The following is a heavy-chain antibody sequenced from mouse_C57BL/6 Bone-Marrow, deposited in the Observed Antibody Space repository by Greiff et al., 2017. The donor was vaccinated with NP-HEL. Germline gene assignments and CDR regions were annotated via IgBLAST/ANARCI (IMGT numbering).Heavy chain of an antibody. CDR2: IYPGNSDT. CDR1: GYTFTSYW. V-gene: IGHV1-5*01. Sequence: VQLQQSGTVLARPGASVKMSCKTSGYTFTSYWMHWVKQRPGQGLEWIGAIYPGNSDTSYNQKFKGKAKLTAVTSASTAYMELSSLTNEDSAVYYCTRNHYYGSSYEFAYWGQGTLVTVSA. D-gene: IGHD1-1*01. J-gene: IGHJ3*01. CDR3: TRNHYYGSSYEFAY.